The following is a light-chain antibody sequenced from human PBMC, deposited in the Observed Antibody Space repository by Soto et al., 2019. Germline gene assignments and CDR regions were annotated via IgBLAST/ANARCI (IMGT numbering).Light chain of an antibody. CDR3: SSYTGSSTAV. V-gene: IGLV2-14*01. J-gene: IGLJ7*01. CDR1: SSDVGGYNY. CDR2: EVR. Sequence: QSALTQPASVSGSPGQSITISCSGTSSDVGGYNYVSWYQQHPGKAPKLMIYEVRNRPSGVSNRFSGSKSGNTASLTISGLQAEDEAEYYCSSYTGSSTAVFGGGTQLTVL.